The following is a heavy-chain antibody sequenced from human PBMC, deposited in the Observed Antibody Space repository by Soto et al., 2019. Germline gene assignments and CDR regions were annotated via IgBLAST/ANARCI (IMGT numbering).Heavy chain of an antibody. CDR3: AKAGRIPTSSVDY. CDR1: GFTFSYYG. Sequence: GGSLRLSCAASGFTFSYYGLHCVRQAPGKGLEWVARISYDGSDRYYADSVKGRFSISRDNANNTLYLQMNSLRDEDTAVYYCAKAGRIPTSSVDYWGQGTLVTVSS. V-gene: IGHV3-30*18. D-gene: IGHD2-2*01. CDR2: ISYDGSDR. J-gene: IGHJ4*02.